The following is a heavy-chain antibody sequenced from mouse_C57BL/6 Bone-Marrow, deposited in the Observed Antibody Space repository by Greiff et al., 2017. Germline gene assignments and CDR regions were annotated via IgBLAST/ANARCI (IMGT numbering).Heavy chain of an antibody. Sequence: QVQLQQSGAELARPGASVKLSCKASGYTFTSYGISWVKQRTGQGLEWIGEIYPRSGNTYYNEKFKGKATLTAAKSSSTAYMELRSLTSEDSAVYFCARSRLRREFAYWGQGTLVTVSA. CDR3: ARSRLRREFAY. CDR2: IYPRSGNT. J-gene: IGHJ3*01. V-gene: IGHV1-81*01. D-gene: IGHD2-4*01. CDR1: GYTFTSYG.